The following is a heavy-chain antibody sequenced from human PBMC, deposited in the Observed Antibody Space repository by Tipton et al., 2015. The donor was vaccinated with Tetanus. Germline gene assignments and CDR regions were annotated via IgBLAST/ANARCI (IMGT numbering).Heavy chain of an antibody. V-gene: IGHV4-61*01. CDR2: ISGGRMT. CDR1: GVSVRNDKYQ. CDR3: ARANYDFPKKGPFSF. D-gene: IGHD3-3*01. J-gene: IGHJ4*02. Sequence: TLSLTCIVSGVSVRNDKYQWNWIRQSPGLGLEWLAYISGGRMTNSNYSHKSRITISQDSSRNQFSLTLTSVTAADTAVYYCARANYDFPKKGPFSFWGPGILVTASP.